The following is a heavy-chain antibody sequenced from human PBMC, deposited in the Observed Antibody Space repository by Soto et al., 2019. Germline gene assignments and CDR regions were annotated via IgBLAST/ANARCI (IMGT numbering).Heavy chain of an antibody. Sequence: QVHLVESGGGVVQPGRSLRLSCAASGFTFSSYPMHWVRQAPGKGLEWVTIISYDGDTKHYADSVKGRFTISRDNSKDTLYLQMNSLRPEDTAVYYCARGGVSRKLDYWGQGTLVTVSS. V-gene: IGHV3-30-3*01. CDR1: GFTFSSYP. CDR2: ISYDGDTK. J-gene: IGHJ4*02. CDR3: ARGGVSRKLDY. D-gene: IGHD2-8*01.